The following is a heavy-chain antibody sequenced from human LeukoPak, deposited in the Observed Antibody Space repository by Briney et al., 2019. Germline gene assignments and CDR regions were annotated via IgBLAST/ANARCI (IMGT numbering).Heavy chain of an antibody. CDR3: ARDLRRPTWWYPDY. J-gene: IGHJ4*02. CDR1: GYTFTSYG. V-gene: IGHV1-18*01. D-gene: IGHD2-15*01. CDR2: ISAYNGNT. Sequence: ASVKVSCKASGYTFTSYGISWVRQAPGQGLEWMGWISAYNGNTNYAQKLQGRVTMTTDTSTSTAYMELRSLRSDDTAVYYCARDLRRPTWWYPDYWGQGTLVTVSS.